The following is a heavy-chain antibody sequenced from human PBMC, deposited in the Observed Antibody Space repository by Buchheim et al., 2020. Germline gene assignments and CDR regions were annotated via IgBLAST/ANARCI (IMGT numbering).Heavy chain of an antibody. D-gene: IGHD2-2*01. J-gene: IGHJ4*02. CDR1: GFNFAAHE. CDR3: TSVFRSCSSPGCPTL. CDR2: IRENGDIT. Sequence: EIQLVESGGGLVQPGGSLRLACGASGFNFAAHEMNWVRQAPGKGPEFISHIRENGDITYYADSVKGRFTISRDNAAYSLFLQMNSLRAEDTAVYYCTSVFRSCSSPGCPTLRGQGTL. V-gene: IGHV3-48*03.